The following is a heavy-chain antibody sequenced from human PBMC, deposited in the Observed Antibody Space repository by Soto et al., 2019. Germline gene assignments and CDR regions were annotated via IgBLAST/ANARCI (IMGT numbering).Heavy chain of an antibody. CDR1: GGSIIGSGFH. CDR3: LGGYSFDY. D-gene: IGHD5-12*01. Sequence: PSETLSLTCTVSGGSIIGSGFHWAWIRQPPGKGLEWIGSIYYSGTANYSPSLKSRLAIDVDTSKNQFSLRLSSVTAADTAVYYCLGGYSFDYWGQGTLVTVSS. CDR2: IYYSGTA. V-gene: IGHV4-39*01. J-gene: IGHJ4*02.